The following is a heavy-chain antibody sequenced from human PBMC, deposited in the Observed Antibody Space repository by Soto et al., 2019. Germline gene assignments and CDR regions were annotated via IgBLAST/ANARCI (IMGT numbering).Heavy chain of an antibody. CDR3: ARDPSHDSSGGYYFDY. D-gene: IGHD6-19*01. CDR1: GFTFKTYN. J-gene: IGHJ4*02. CDR2: IGTSGTPV. Sequence: EVQLEESGGALVQPGGSLRLSCAASGFTFKTYNMNWVRQAPGKGLEWVSYIGTSGTPVYYADSVKGRFTISRDNAKNSRFLQMHSLRDEDTALYFCARDPSHDSSGGYYFDYWGQGTRVTVSS. V-gene: IGHV3-48*02.